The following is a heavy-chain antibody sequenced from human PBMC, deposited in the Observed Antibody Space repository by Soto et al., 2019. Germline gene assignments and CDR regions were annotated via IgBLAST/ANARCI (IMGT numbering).Heavy chain of an antibody. D-gene: IGHD4-17*01. CDR2: IDSSGRTI. V-gene: IGHV3-48*03. J-gene: IGHJ6*02. CDR3: ARDLRASRLPGMDV. Sequence: PGGSLRLSCAAFRFSFSSYEMNWVRQAPGKGLEWISYIDSSGRTIYYADSVKGRFTISRDNAKNSLFLQMNSLRAEDTAVYYCARDLRASRLPGMDVWGQGTTVTVSS. CDR1: RFSFSSYE.